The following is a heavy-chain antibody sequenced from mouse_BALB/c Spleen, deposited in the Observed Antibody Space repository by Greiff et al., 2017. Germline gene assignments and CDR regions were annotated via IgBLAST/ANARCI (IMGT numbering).Heavy chain of an antibody. Sequence: EVQGVESGGGLVQPKGSLKLSCAASGFTFNTYAMNWVRQAPGKGLEWVARIRSKSNNYATYYADSVKDRFTISRDDSQSMLYLQMNNLKTEDTAMYYCVREYDYDGLAYWGQGTLVTVSA. CDR1: GFTFNTYA. D-gene: IGHD2-4*01. J-gene: IGHJ3*01. V-gene: IGHV10-1*02. CDR2: IRSKSNNYAT. CDR3: VREYDYDGLAY.